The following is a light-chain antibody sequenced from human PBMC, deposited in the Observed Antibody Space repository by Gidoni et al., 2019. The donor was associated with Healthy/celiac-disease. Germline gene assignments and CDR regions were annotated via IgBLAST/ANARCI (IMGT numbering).Light chain of an antibody. CDR1: QSVSSSY. V-gene: IGKV3-20*01. CDR2: GAS. Sequence: EIVLTQSPGTLSWSPGERATLSCRASQSVSSSYLAWYQQKPGPAPRLPIYGASSRATGIPDRFSGSGSGTDFTLPISRLEPEDFAVYYCQQYGSTPGFGGGTKVEIK. J-gene: IGKJ4*01. CDR3: QQYGSTPG.